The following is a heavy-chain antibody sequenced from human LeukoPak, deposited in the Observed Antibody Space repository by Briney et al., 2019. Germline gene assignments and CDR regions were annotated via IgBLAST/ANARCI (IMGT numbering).Heavy chain of an antibody. D-gene: IGHD2-2*01. J-gene: IGHJ4*02. Sequence: ASVKVSCKASGYTFTDYYIDWIRWAPGQGLEWMGWINPNRGGTSYAQNFQGRATMTRDTPITTAYMELSRLRSDDTAVYYCARRQIDCSTTSCYVDYWGQGTLVTVSS. V-gene: IGHV1-2*02. CDR3: ARRQIDCSTTSCYVDY. CDR2: INPNRGGT. CDR1: GYTFTDYY.